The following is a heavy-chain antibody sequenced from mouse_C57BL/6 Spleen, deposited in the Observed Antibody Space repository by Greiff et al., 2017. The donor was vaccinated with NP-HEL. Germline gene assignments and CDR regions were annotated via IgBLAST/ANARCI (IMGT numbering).Heavy chain of an antibody. CDR2: IHPNSGST. CDR1: GYTFTSYW. CDR3: ARKEDSSGLLAMDY. Sequence: QVQLQQSGAELVKPGASVKLSCKASGYTFTSYWMHWVKQRPGQGLEWIGMIHPNSGSTNYNEKFKSKATLTVDKSSSTAYMQLSSLTSEDSAVYYCARKEDSSGLLAMDYWGQGTSVTVSS. D-gene: IGHD3-2*02. J-gene: IGHJ4*01. V-gene: IGHV1-64*01.